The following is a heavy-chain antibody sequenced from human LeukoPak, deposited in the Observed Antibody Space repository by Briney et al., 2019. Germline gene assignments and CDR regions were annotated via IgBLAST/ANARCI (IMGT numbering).Heavy chain of an antibody. Sequence: SGGSLRLSCAASGFTFSSYAMSWVRQAPGKGPEWVSGISGSGDNTYYADSVKGRFTISRDNAKNSLYLQINSLRAEDTAVYCCARSSYSSSSSVWGQGTMVTVSS. CDR1: GFTFSSYA. J-gene: IGHJ3*01. CDR2: ISGSGDNT. D-gene: IGHD6-6*01. CDR3: ARSSYSSSSSV. V-gene: IGHV3-23*01.